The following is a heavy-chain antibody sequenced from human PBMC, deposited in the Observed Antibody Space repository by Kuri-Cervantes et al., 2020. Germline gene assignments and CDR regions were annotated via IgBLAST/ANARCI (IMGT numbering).Heavy chain of an antibody. Sequence: ASVKVSCKASGYTFTSYDINWVRQATGQGLEWMGWMNPNSGNTDYTQKFQGRVTMTRNTSISTAYMELRSLRSDDTAVYYCARGITIFGVVTEYYFDYWGQGTLVTVSS. CDR1: GYTFTSYD. CDR2: MNPNSGNT. J-gene: IGHJ4*02. V-gene: IGHV1-8*01. CDR3: ARGITIFGVVTEYYFDY. D-gene: IGHD3-3*01.